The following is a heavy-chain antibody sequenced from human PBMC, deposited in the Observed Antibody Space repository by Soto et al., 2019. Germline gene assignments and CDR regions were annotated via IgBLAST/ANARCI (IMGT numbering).Heavy chain of an antibody. V-gene: IGHV3-73*01. Sequence: GGSLRLSCAASGFTFSGSAMHWVRQASGKGLEWVGRIRSKANSYATAYAASVKGRFTISRDDSKNTAYLQMNSLKTEDTAVYYCTRHYIGNSISYYYYGMDVWGQGTTVTVSS. CDR1: GFTFSGSA. CDR3: TRHYIGNSISYYYYGMDV. J-gene: IGHJ6*02. CDR2: IRSKANSYAT. D-gene: IGHD4-4*01.